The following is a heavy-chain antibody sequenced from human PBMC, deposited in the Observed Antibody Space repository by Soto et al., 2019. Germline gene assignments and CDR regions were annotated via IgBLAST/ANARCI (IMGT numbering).Heavy chain of an antibody. Sequence: GGSLRLSCAASGFTFSSYAMSWVRQAPGKGLEWVSAISGSGGSTYYADSVKGRFTISRDNSKNTLYLQMNSLRAEAKAVYYCARDSSSSFRLRYYYIDVWGKGTTVTVSS. CDR2: ISGSGGST. J-gene: IGHJ6*03. V-gene: IGHV3-23*01. CDR1: GFTFSSYA. CDR3: ARDSSSSFRLRYYYIDV. D-gene: IGHD6-6*01.